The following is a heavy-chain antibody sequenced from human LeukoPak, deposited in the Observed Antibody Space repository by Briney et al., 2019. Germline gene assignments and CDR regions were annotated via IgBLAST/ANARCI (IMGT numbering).Heavy chain of an antibody. CDR1: GYTFTTHT. D-gene: IGHD2-2*01. CDR2: INTNTGNP. J-gene: IGHJ4*02. CDR3: ARGGGRYCDSVSCYSAYYFDY. Sequence: ASVKVSCKASGYTFTTHTMNWVRQAPGQGLEWMGWINTNTGNPTYAQGFTGRFVLPLDTSVSTAYLQISSLKAEDTAVYYCARGGGRYCDSVSCYSAYYFDYWGQGTLVTVSS. V-gene: IGHV7-4-1*02.